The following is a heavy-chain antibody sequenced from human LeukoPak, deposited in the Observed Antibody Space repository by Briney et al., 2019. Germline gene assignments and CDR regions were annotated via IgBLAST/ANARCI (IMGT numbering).Heavy chain of an antibody. Sequence: GGSLRLSCTASGFTFGDYAMSWVRQAPGKGLEWVGFIRSKAYGGTTEYAASVKGRFTISRDDSKSIAYLQMNSLKTEDTAVYYCTRVLPPYQLLFFPTYYMDVWGKGTTVTISS. CDR2: IRSKAYGGTT. D-gene: IGHD2-2*01. J-gene: IGHJ6*03. V-gene: IGHV3-49*04. CDR1: GFTFGDYA. CDR3: TRVLPPYQLLFFPTYYMDV.